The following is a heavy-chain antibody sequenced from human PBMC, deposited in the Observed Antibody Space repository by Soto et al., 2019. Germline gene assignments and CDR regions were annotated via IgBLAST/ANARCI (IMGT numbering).Heavy chain of an antibody. CDR3: TRGVTTDY. J-gene: IGHJ4*02. D-gene: IGHD2-21*02. Sequence: EVQLLESGGGLVQSGGSLRLSCAASGFSFSSYGMSWVRQAPGKGLEWVSGISGSGVGTYYADSVKGRFTISRDNSKNMLYLQMNSLRAEDTAVYYCTRGVTTDYWGQGTLVTVSS. CDR2: ISGSGVGT. CDR1: GFSFSSYG. V-gene: IGHV3-23*01.